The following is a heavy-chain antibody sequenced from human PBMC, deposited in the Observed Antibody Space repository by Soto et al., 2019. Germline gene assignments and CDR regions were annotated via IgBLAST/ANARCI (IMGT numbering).Heavy chain of an antibody. J-gene: IGHJ2*01. Sequence: QVQLEQSGPEVKKPGSSVKVSCTASGGTLTSYTINWVRQAPGQGLEWMGRIIPLVEMANYEQKFQGRITITANTSTSAPYMELSSLRSEGTAVYYCARGDTSVDIWCRGTLITVSA. D-gene: IGHD3-10*01. CDR1: GGTLTSYT. CDR2: IIPLVEMA. V-gene: IGHV1-69*02. CDR3: ARGDTSVDI.